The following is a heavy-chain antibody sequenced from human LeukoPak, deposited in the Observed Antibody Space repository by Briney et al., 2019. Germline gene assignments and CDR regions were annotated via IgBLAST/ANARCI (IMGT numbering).Heavy chain of an antibody. D-gene: IGHD3-10*01. J-gene: IGHJ4*02. Sequence: GGSLRLSCAASGFTFSSYEMNWVRQAPGKGLEWVSYISSSGSTIYYADSVKGRFTISRDNAKNSLYLQMNRLRAEDTAVYYCARAPSTSGRSPPITLDSWGQGILVTVSS. CDR1: GFTFSSYE. CDR3: ARAPSTSGRSPPITLDS. V-gene: IGHV3-48*03. CDR2: ISSSGSTI.